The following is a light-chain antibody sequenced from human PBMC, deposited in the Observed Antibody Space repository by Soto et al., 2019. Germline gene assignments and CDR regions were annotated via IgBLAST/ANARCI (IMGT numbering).Light chain of an antibody. J-gene: IGKJ1*01. Sequence: DIQVTQSPSSLSASVGDTVTITCRTSQSISSYLSWYQQKPGKAHKLLIYAAYTLQSGVQSRFSGSGSGTEFTLTIRSLQPEDFAAYYCKQSYDMPWTFGQGTKVDI. CDR2: AAY. CDR1: QSISSY. V-gene: IGKV1-39*01. CDR3: KQSYDMPWT.